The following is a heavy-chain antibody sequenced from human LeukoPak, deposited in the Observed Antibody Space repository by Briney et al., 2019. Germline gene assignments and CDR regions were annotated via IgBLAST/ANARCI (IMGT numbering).Heavy chain of an antibody. CDR1: GGSISSSSYY. D-gene: IGHD3-10*01. CDR2: IYYSGST. Sequence: PSETLSLTCTVSGGSISSSSYYWGWIRQPPGKGLEWIGSIYYSGSTYYNPSLKSRVTISVDTSKNQFSLKLSSVTAADTAVYYCARRAPESLYGSGSYRFDHWGQGTLVTVSS. CDR3: ARRAPESLYGSGSYRFDH. J-gene: IGHJ5*02. V-gene: IGHV4-39*01.